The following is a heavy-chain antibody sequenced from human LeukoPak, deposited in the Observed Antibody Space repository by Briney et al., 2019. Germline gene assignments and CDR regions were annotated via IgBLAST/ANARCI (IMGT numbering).Heavy chain of an antibody. CDR1: GGSFSPYY. J-gene: IGHJ4*02. CDR2: INHSGST. D-gene: IGHD2-21*02. V-gene: IGHV4-34*01. Sequence: SETLSLTCAVYGGSFSPYYWSWIRQPPGKGLECIGEINHSGSTNYNPSLKSRVTISVDTSKNQFSLRLSSVTAADTAVYYCARGGFYCGGDCYVDYCGQGTLVTVSS. CDR3: ARGGFYCGGDCYVDY.